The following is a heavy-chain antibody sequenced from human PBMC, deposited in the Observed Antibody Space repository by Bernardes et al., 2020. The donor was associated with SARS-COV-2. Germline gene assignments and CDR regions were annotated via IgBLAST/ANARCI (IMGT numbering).Heavy chain of an antibody. CDR2: ISYDGSNK. CDR3: AKDQIAVAGPFDP. J-gene: IGHJ5*02. D-gene: IGHD6-19*01. Sequence: GGSLRLSCAASGFTFSSYGMHWVRQAPGKGLEWVAVISYDGSNKYYADSVKGRFTISRDNSKNTLYLQMNSLRAEDTAVYYCAKDQIAVAGPFDPWGQGTLVTVSS. V-gene: IGHV3-30*18. CDR1: GFTFSSYG.